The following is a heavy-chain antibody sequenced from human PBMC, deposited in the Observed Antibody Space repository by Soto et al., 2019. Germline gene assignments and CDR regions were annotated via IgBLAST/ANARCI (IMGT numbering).Heavy chain of an antibody. Sequence: ASVKVSCKASGYTFTSYGISWVRQAPGQGLEWMGWISAYSGNTNYAQKLQGRVTMTTDTSTSTAYMELRSLRSDDTAVYYCARDGPVYCSSTSCYPAHWGQGTLVTVSS. J-gene: IGHJ4*02. V-gene: IGHV1-18*04. CDR1: GYTFTSYG. CDR3: ARDGPVYCSSTSCYPAH. D-gene: IGHD2-2*01. CDR2: ISAYSGNT.